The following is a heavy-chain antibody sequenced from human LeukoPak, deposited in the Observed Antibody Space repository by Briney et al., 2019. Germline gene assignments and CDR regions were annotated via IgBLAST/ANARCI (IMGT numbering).Heavy chain of an antibody. Sequence: GGSLRLSCAASGFTFSSYSMNWVRQAPGKGLEWVSSISSSSSYIYYADSVKGRFTISRDNAKNSRYLQMNSLRAEDTAVYYCARVDSGWQFDYWGQGTLVTVSS. CDR2: ISSSSSYI. CDR1: GFTFSSYS. D-gene: IGHD6-19*01. V-gene: IGHV3-21*01. CDR3: ARVDSGWQFDY. J-gene: IGHJ4*02.